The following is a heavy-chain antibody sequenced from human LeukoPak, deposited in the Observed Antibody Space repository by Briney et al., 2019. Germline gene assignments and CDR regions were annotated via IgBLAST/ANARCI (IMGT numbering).Heavy chain of an antibody. CDR3: ARDGDFWSAQGAFDI. Sequence: GGSLRLSCAASGFTFSSYSMNWVRQAPGKGLEWVANIKQDGSAKFYVESVKGRFTISRDNAKKSLYLQMNSLRAEDTAVYYCARDGDFWSAQGAFDIWGQGTMVTVSS. CDR1: GFTFSSYS. V-gene: IGHV3-7*01. CDR2: IKQDGSAK. D-gene: IGHD3-3*01. J-gene: IGHJ3*02.